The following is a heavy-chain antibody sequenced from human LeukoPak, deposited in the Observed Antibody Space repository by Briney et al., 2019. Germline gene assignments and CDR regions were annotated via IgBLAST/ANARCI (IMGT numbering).Heavy chain of an antibody. CDR3: ARSAYNYGYVYFDH. D-gene: IGHD5-18*01. CDR1: GYTFTSCF. Sequence: ASVKVSCKASGYTFTSCFIHYVRQAPGQGLEWMGWIDPNSDNIRYSETFRDRVTMTRDTSTNTAYMELSWLRSDDTAVYYCARSAYNYGYVYFDHWGQGTLVIVSS. CDR2: IDPNSDNI. J-gene: IGHJ4*02. V-gene: IGHV1-2*02.